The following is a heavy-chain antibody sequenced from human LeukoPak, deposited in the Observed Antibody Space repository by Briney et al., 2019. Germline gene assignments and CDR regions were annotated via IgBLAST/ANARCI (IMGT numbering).Heavy chain of an antibody. V-gene: IGHV3-7*01. CDR2: INPDGNKK. CDR3: ARDLAYSRLDY. Sequence: SXXLXXXXXXXXXXSSWMDWVRQXPGXGLEWVASINPDGNKKYSADSVKGRFTISRDNAENSLYLQMNSLRVEDTAFYYCARDLAYSRLDYWGQGMLVTVSP. CDR1: XXXXXSSW. J-gene: IGHJ4*02. D-gene: IGHD5-18*01.